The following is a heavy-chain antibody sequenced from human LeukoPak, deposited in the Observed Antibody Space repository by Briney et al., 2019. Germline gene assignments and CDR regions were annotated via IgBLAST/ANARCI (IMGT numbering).Heavy chain of an antibody. D-gene: IGHD2-21*02. CDR1: GFTFSSYS. V-gene: IGHV3-21*01. CDR2: ISSSSSYI. Sequence: PGGSLRLSCAASGFTFSSYSMNWVRQAPGKGLEWVSSISSSSSYIYYADSVKGRFTISRDNAKNSLYLQMNSLRAEDTAVYYCARFASLGIVVVTAMDYWGQGTLVTVSS. J-gene: IGHJ4*02. CDR3: ARFASLGIVVVTAMDY.